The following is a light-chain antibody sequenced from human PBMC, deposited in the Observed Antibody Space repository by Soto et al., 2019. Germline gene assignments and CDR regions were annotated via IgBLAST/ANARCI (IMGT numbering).Light chain of an antibody. CDR3: VSFTTKKSYV. V-gene: IGLV2-14*03. J-gene: IGLJ1*01. CDR2: DIA. Sequence: LTQPASVSGSPGQSITISCTGTSSDIGAYIFVSWYQQHPGKAPKLIIYDIANRPSGVSYRFSGSKSANTASLTISGLQADDEADYYCVSFTTKKSYVFGTGTKVTVL. CDR1: SSDIGAYIF.